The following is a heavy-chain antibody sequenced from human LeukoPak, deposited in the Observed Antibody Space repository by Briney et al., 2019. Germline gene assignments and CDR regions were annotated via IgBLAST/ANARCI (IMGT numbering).Heavy chain of an antibody. V-gene: IGHV4-59*01. CDR2: IYYSGST. D-gene: IGHD3-22*01. CDR3: ARDLHPYDSSGYFDY. J-gene: IGHJ4*02. CDR1: SASMSSYY. Sequence: SETLSLTCVVSSASMSSYYWSWIRQPPGKGLEWIGYIYYSGSTNYKPSLRSRVTISVDTSKNQCSLKLSSVTAADTAVYYCARDLHPYDSSGYFDYWGQGTLVTVSS.